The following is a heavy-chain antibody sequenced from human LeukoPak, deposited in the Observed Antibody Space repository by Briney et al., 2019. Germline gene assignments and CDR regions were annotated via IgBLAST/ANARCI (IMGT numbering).Heavy chain of an antibody. D-gene: IGHD3/OR15-3a*01. CDR1: GFPFSAYA. Sequence: GGSLRLSCVASGFPFSAYAMSWVRQAPGKGLEWVSGIRGSGETTYYAESVKGRFTIQRDNSKNTLYLQMNSLRAEDTALYYCAKDLSSGTGRGFDYWARELWSPSPQ. J-gene: IGHJ4*02. CDR3: AKDLSSGTGRGFDY. V-gene: IGHV3-23*01. CDR2: IRGSGETT.